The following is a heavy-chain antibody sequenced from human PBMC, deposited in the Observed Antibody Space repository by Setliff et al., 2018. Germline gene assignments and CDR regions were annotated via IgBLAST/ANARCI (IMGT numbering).Heavy chain of an antibody. D-gene: IGHD3-16*01. CDR3: ARDSWGPDY. CDR2: ISGSGGST. Sequence: GGSLRLSCAASGFTFSSYAMSWVRQAPGKGLEWVSAISGSGGSTNYADSVKGRFTISRDNAKNTLYLQMNSLRAEDTAVYYCARDSWGPDYWGQGTLVTVSS. V-gene: IGHV3-23*01. J-gene: IGHJ4*02. CDR1: GFTFSSYA.